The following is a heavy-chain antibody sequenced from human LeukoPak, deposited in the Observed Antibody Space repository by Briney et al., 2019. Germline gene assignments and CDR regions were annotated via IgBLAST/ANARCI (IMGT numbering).Heavy chain of an antibody. V-gene: IGHV3-7*01. CDR3: ARRELYDSSGYYFDY. Sequence: GGSLRLSCAASGFPFSSYWMSWVRQAPGKGLEWVANIKQDGSEKYYVDSVKGRFTISRDNAKNSLYLQMNSLRAEDTAAYYCARRELYDSSGYYFDYWGQGTLVTVSS. CDR2: IKQDGSEK. D-gene: IGHD3-22*01. J-gene: IGHJ4*02. CDR1: GFPFSSYW.